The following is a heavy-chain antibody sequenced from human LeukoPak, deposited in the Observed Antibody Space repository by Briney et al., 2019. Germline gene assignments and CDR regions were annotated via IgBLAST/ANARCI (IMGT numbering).Heavy chain of an antibody. D-gene: IGHD3-22*01. J-gene: IGHJ3*02. Sequence: GGSLRLSCAASGFTFSTYGLNWVRQAPGKRLEWVSSISSSARYTYYAASVKGRFTNSRDNAKNSLYLKMDSLRVEDTAMYYCARDFDPNYDSSGYYPDDGLDIWGQGTMVIVSS. CDR3: ARDFDPNYDSSGYYPDDGLDI. CDR2: ISSSARYT. V-gene: IGHV3-21*01. CDR1: GFTFSTYG.